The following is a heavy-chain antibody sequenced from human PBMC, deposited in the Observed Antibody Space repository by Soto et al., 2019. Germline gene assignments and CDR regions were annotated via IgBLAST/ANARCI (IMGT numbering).Heavy chain of an antibody. CDR1: GGSIISSSYY. D-gene: IGHD3-3*01. J-gene: IGHJ5*02. V-gene: IGHV4-39*01. Sequence: SETLSLTCTVSGGSIISSSYYWGWIRQPPGKGLEWIGSIYYSGSTYYNPSLKSRVTISVDTSKNQFSLKLSSVTAADTAVYYCASSPKRYDFWSGYWKLNCFDPWGQGTLVTVSS. CDR3: ASSPKRYDFWSGYWKLNCFDP. CDR2: IYYSGST.